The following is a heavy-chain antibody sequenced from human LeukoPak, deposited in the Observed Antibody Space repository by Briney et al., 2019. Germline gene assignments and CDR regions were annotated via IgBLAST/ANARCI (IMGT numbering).Heavy chain of an antibody. CDR3: ARGSGIHAWNLQH. CDR2: TRYGGTT. V-gene: IGHV4-59*01. CDR1: DDSISDYY. J-gene: IGHJ1*01. D-gene: IGHD1-1*01. Sequence: SETLSLTCSVSDDSISDYYWCWIRQPPGRGLEWIGYTRYGGTTSQNPSLKSRVTMSVDTSKNRLSLRLTSVTAVDTAVYYCARGSGIHAWNLQHWGQGTLVTVSS.